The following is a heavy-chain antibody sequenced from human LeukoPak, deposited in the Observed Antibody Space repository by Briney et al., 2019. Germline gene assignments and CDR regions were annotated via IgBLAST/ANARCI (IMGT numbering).Heavy chain of an antibody. V-gene: IGHV3-23*01. J-gene: IGHJ3*02. Sequence: GGSLRLSCTASGFTFSSYTMSWVRQAPGKGLKWVSTITTGGPNTYYADSAKGRITVSRDDSKNTLYLRMNSLRAEDTAVYYCAKGGVVVVPAATISIRVDAFDIWGQGTMVTVSS. CDR3: AKGGVVVVPAATISIRVDAFDI. CDR2: ITTGGPNT. CDR1: GFTFSSYT. D-gene: IGHD2-2*01.